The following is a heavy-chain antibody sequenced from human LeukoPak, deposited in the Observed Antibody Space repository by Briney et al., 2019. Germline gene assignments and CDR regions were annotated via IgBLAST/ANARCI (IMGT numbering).Heavy chain of an antibody. CDR3: ARDADYYDSSVRYYYYYGMDV. Sequence: GGSLRLSCAASGFTFSSYAMHWVRQAPSKGLEWVAVISYDGSNKYYADSVKGRFTISRDNSKNTLYLQMNSLRAEDTAVYYCARDADYYDSSVRYYYYYGMDVWGQGTTVTVSS. D-gene: IGHD3-22*01. CDR1: GFTFSSYA. V-gene: IGHV3-30-3*01. J-gene: IGHJ6*02. CDR2: ISYDGSNK.